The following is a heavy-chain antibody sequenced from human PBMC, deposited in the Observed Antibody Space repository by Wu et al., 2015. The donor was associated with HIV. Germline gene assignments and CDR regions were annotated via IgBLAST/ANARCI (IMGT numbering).Heavy chain of an antibody. CDR1: GYTFTSHG. J-gene: IGHJ6*02. V-gene: IGHV1-18*01. CDR2: ISPYSGNT. CDR3: ARSRISVSVDQPYFYFAMDV. Sequence: QVQLMQSGAEMKKPGASVTVSCKASGYTFTSHGINWVRQAPGQGFEWMGWISPYSGNTNYAENFQGRLTMTTNTSTSTVYMELRSLRSDDTAVYYCARSRISVSVDQPYFYFAMDVWGRGTTVTVSS. D-gene: IGHD3-9*01.